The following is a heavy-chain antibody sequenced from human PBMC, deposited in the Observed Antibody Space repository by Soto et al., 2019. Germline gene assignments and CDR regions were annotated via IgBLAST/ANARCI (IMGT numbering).Heavy chain of an antibody. CDR3: ATSYGSGYRAFDF. Sequence: QVQLVQSGAEVKRPGSSVKVSCKASGDTFNFYSINGVRQAPGLGLEWMGRVNPILGMSNYAQRFQGRVTMTADKSTSTAYMELSGLRSEDTAIYYCATSYGSGYRAFDFWGQGALVTVSS. CDR2: VNPILGMS. J-gene: IGHJ4*02. CDR1: GDTFNFYS. D-gene: IGHD3-10*01. V-gene: IGHV1-69*04.